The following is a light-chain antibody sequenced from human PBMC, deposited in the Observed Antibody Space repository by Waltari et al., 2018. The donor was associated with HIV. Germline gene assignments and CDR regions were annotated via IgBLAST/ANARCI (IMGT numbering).Light chain of an antibody. CDR1: YSNLGSDN. CDR3: TGWDASLSEYV. J-gene: IGLJ1*01. V-gene: IGLV1-47*01. CDR2: KNI. Sequence: QSVLTQPPSASGTPGQRVTIPCSGSYSNLGSDNVYWYQHLPGTAPKLLIYKNIQRPSGVPDRFSGSKSGASAYLAISGLRSEDEADYYCTGWDASLSEYVFGPGTRVTV.